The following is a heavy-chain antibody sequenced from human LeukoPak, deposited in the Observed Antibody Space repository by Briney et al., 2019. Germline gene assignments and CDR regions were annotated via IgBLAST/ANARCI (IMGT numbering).Heavy chain of an antibody. Sequence: GGSLRLSCAASGFTFSSYGMSWVRQAPGKGLEWVAFIRYDGSNKYYADSVKGRFTISRDNSKNTPYLQMNSLRAEDTAVYYCARAVEMATIYMGGYWGQGTLVTVSS. CDR2: IRYDGSNK. D-gene: IGHD5-24*01. CDR3: ARAVEMATIYMGGY. V-gene: IGHV3-30*02. J-gene: IGHJ4*02. CDR1: GFTFSSYG.